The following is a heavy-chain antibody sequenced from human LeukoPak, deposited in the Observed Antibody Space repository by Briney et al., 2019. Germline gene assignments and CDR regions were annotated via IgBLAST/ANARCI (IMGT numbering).Heavy chain of an antibody. J-gene: IGHJ4*02. D-gene: IGHD3-22*01. CDR1: GYTLTELS. CDR2: FDPEDGET. CDR3: ATPRPITYYYDSSGLTPMHYYFDY. V-gene: IGHV1-24*01. Sequence: ASVKVSCKVSGYTLTELSMHWVRQAPGKGLEWMGGFDPEDGETIYAQKFQGRVTMTEGTSTDTACMELSSLRSEDTAVYYCATPRPITYYYDSSGLTPMHYYFDYWGQGTLVTVSS.